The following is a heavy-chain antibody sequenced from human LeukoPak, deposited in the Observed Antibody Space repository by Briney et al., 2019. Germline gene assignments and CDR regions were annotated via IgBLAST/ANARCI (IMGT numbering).Heavy chain of an antibody. CDR3: ARGGSSWYGNYYYGMDV. J-gene: IGHJ6*02. D-gene: IGHD6-13*01. CDR2: TYYRSKWYN. Sequence: SQTLSLTCAISGDSVSSNSAAWNWIRQSPSRGLEWLGRTYYRSKWYNGYAVSVKSRITINPDTSKNQFSLQLNSVTPEDTAVYYCARGGSSWYGNYYYGMDVWGQGTTVTVSS. V-gene: IGHV6-1*01. CDR1: GDSVSSNSAA.